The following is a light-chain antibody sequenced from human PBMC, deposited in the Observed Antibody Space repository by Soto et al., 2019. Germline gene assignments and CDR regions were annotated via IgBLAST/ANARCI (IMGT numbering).Light chain of an antibody. CDR1: SSDVGSYKL. V-gene: IGLV2-23*02. Sequence: QSALTQPASVSGSPGQSITISCTGTSSDVGSYKLVSWYQQHPGKAPKLMISEVSKRPSGISDRFSGSKSGSTASLTISGLQAEDEADYYCCSYAGSSTWVFGGGTKLTVL. J-gene: IGLJ3*02. CDR2: EVS. CDR3: CSYAGSSTWV.